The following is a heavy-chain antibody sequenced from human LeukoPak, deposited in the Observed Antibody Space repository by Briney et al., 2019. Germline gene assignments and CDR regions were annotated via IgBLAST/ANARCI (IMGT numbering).Heavy chain of an antibody. Sequence: ASVKVSCKVSGYTLTELSMHWVRQAPGKGLEWMGGFDPEDGETIYAQKFQGRVTMTEDTSTDTAYMELSSLRSEDTAVYYCATGHSSETNGAFDIWGQGTMVTVSS. J-gene: IGHJ3*02. CDR2: FDPEDGET. D-gene: IGHD2-8*01. CDR3: ATGHSSETNGAFDI. V-gene: IGHV1-24*01. CDR1: GYTLTELS.